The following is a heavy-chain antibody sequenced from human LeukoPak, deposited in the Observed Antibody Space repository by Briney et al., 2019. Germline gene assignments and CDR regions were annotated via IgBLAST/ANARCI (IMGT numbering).Heavy chain of an antibody. J-gene: IGHJ6*03. CDR2: ISYDGGKK. Sequence: QPGGSLRLSCAASGFTLSRFAMHWVRQAPGKGLEWVALISYDGGKKLYADSVKGRFSISRDNAQNSLYLHMSSLRAEDTAVYYCARDPYSGGYGDDYYYYMDVWGKGTTVTISS. CDR1: GFTLSRFA. CDR3: ARDPYSGGYGDDYYYYMDV. V-gene: IGHV3-30*07. D-gene: IGHD1-26*01.